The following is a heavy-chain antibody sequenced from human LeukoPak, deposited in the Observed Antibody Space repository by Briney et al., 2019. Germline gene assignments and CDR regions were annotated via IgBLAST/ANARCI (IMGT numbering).Heavy chain of an antibody. CDR2: INHSGST. CDR3: ATWFKPYYDFRSGLLSADYYYYGMDV. V-gene: IGHV4-34*01. CDR1: GGSFSGYY. Sequence: SETLSLTCAVYGGSFSGYYWSWIRQPPGKGLEWIGEINHSGSTNYNPSLKSRVTISVDTSKNQFSLKLSSGTAADTAVYYCATWFKPYYDFRSGLLSADYYYYGMDVWGQGTTVTVSS. J-gene: IGHJ6*02. D-gene: IGHD3-3*01.